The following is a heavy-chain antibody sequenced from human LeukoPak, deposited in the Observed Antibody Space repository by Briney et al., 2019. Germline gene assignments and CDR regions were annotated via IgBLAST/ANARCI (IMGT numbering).Heavy chain of an antibody. V-gene: IGHV4-38-2*02. D-gene: IGHD1-26*01. J-gene: IGHJ4*02. CDR2: INHSGST. CDR1: GYSISSGNY. CDR3: ARHSFEALGATPDYYFDY. Sequence: PSETLSLTCTVSGYSISSGNYWGWIRQPPGKGLEWMGSINHSGSTNYNPSLKSRVTISVDTSKNQFSLKLSSVTAADTAVYYCARHSFEALGATPDYYFDYWGQGTLVTVSS.